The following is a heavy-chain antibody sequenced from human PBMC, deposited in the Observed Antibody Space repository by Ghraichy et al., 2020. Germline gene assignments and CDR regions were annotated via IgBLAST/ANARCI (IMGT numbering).Heavy chain of an antibody. CDR2: INHSGGT. Sequence: SETLSLTCAVYGGSFSGFFRTWIRQFPGKGLEWIGEINHSGGTNYNPSLQSRVTISLDTSKNQFSLTQNSVTAADTAVYYCATHTSYCDNSGLESWGQGTLVTVSS. CDR3: ATHTSYCDNSGLES. J-gene: IGHJ5*01. CDR1: GGSFSGFF. V-gene: IGHV4-34*01. D-gene: IGHD6-19*01.